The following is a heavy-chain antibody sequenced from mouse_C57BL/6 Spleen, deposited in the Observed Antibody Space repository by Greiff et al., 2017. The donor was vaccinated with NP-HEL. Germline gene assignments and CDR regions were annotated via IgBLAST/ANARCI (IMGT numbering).Heavy chain of an antibody. CDR2: INYDGSST. J-gene: IGHJ1*03. CDR1: GFTFSDYY. CDR3: ARDRWLLRGAHWYFDV. Sequence: EVKLMESEGGLVQPGSSMKLSCTASGFTFSDYYMAWVRQVPEKGLEWVANINYDGSSTYYLDSLKSRFIISRDNAKNILYLQMSSLKSEDTATYYCARDRWLLRGAHWYFDVWGTGTTVTVSS. V-gene: IGHV5-16*01. D-gene: IGHD2-3*01.